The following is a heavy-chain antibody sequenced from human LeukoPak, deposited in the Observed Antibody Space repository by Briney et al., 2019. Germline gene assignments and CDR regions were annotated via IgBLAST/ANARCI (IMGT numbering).Heavy chain of an antibody. CDR2: ISYDGSKK. Sequence: GGSLRLSCAASGFTFRTYGMHWVRQAPGKGLEWVAVISYDGSKKDYADSVKGRFTISRDNSKNTLYLQMNSLRAEDTAVYYCAKTEMKDYYMDVWGKGTTVTVSS. V-gene: IGHV3-30*18. J-gene: IGHJ6*03. CDR3: AKTEMKDYYMDV. CDR1: GFTFRTYG. D-gene: IGHD1-14*01.